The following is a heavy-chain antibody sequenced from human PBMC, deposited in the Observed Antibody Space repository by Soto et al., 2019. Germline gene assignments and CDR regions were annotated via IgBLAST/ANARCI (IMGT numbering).Heavy chain of an antibody. CDR3: AKGVPGIAVAGTGYFQH. CDR2: ISGSGDST. D-gene: IGHD6-19*01. Sequence: GGSLRLSCAASGFTFSSYAMSWVRQAPGKGLEWVSGISGSGDSTYYADSVKGRFTISRDNSKNTLYLQMNSLRAEDTAVYYCAKGVPGIAVAGTGYFQHCGQGTLVSVSS. J-gene: IGHJ1*01. CDR1: GFTFSSYA. V-gene: IGHV3-23*01.